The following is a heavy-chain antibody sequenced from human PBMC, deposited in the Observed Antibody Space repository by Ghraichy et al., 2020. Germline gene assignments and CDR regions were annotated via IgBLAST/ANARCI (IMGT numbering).Heavy chain of an antibody. D-gene: IGHD2-2*01. CDR3: AREGLRLPAAAVDYYYYMDV. J-gene: IGHJ6*03. CDR1: GGSISSGGYY. CDR2: IYYSGST. Sequence: SETLSLTCTVSGGSISSGGYYWSWIRQHPGKGLEWIGYIYYSGSTYYNPSLKSRVTISVDTSKNQFSLKLSSVTAADTAVYYCAREGLRLPAAAVDYYYYMDVWGKGTTVTVSS. V-gene: IGHV4-31*03.